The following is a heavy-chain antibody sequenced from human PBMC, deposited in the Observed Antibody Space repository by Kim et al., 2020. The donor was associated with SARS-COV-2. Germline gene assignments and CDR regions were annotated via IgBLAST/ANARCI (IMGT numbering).Heavy chain of an antibody. CDR3: ARHGRWNGPPSP. CDR1: GGSISSYY. CDR2: IYYSGST. V-gene: IGHV4-59*08. D-gene: IGHD1-1*01. Sequence: SETLSLTCTVSGGSISSYYWSWIRQPPGKGLEWIGYIYYSGSTNYNPSLKSRVTISVDTSSNHFSLKLSSVTAADTAVYYYARHGRWNGPPSPWGQGTLVTVSS. J-gene: IGHJ5*02.